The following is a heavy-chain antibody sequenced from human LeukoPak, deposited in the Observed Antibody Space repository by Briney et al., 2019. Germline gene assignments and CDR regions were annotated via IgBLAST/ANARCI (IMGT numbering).Heavy chain of an antibody. D-gene: IGHD3-10*01. CDR2: IIPIFGTA. V-gene: IGHV1-69*01. J-gene: IGHJ4*02. Sequence: ASVKVSCKAYGGTFSSYDISWMPQAPGQGIEWMGGIIPIFGTANYAQKFQGRVTITADESTSTAYMELSSLRSEDTAVYYCARGARGRPKSIDYWGQGTLVTVSS. CDR1: GGTFSSYD. CDR3: ARGARGRPKSIDY.